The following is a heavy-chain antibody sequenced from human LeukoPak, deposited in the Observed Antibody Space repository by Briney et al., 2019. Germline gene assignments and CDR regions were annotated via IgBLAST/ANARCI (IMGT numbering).Heavy chain of an antibody. CDR2: IYYSGST. Sequence: SETLSLTCTVSGGSISSYYWSWIRQPPGKGLEWIGYIYYSGSTNYNPSLKSRVTISVDTSKNQFSLKLSSVTAADTAVYYCASLNSSGSPDYWGQGTLVTVSS. J-gene: IGHJ4*02. V-gene: IGHV4-59*01. D-gene: IGHD6-19*01. CDR3: ASLNSSGSPDY. CDR1: GGSISSYY.